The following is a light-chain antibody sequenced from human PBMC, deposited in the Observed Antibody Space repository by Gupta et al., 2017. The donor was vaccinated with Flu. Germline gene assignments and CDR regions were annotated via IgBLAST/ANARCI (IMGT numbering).Light chain of an antibody. CDR1: QGISSY. CDR2: AAS. J-gene: IGKJ2*01. Sequence: PSSLSASTGDRVTITCRASQGISSYLAWYQQKPGKAPKLLIYAASTLQSGVPSRFSGSGSGTDFTLTISCLQSEDFATYYCQQEDSYPYTFGQGTKLEIK. CDR3: QQEDSYPYT. V-gene: IGKV1-8*01.